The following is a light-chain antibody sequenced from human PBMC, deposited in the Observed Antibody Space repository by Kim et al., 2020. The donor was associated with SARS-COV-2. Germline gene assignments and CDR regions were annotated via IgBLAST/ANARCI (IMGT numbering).Light chain of an antibody. CDR1: QGIRRW. CDR2: AAS. CDR3: QQANSFPYT. J-gene: IGKJ2*01. V-gene: IGKV1-12*01. Sequence: SACEGDRFTINCRASQGIRRWLAWYQQKPGKAPKLLIYAASSLQSGVPSRFSGSGSGTDFPLPISSLQPEDFATYYCQQANSFPYTFGQGTKLEI.